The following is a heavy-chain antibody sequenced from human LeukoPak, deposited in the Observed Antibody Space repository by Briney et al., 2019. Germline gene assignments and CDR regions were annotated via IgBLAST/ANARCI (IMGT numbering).Heavy chain of an antibody. D-gene: IGHD5-18*01. J-gene: IGHJ5*02. CDR1: GGSISSSSYC. V-gene: IGHV4-39*07. CDR2: INHSGST. CDR3: ARSMVT. Sequence: SETLSLTCTVSGGSISSSSYCWGWIRQPPGKGLEWIGEINHSGSTNYNPSLKSRVTISVDTSKNQFSLKLSSVTAADTAVYYCARSMVTWGQGTLVTVSS.